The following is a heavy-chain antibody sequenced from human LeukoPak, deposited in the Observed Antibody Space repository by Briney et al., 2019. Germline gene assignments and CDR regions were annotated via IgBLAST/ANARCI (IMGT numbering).Heavy chain of an antibody. Sequence: SETLSLTCTVSGGSISSSNYYWGWLRQPPGKGLEWIGSIYYSGSTYYNPSLKSRVTISVGASKNQFSLKLSSVTGADTAVYYCGRQDWYFDLWGRGTLVTVSS. V-gene: IGHV4-39*01. CDR2: IYYSGST. CDR3: GRQDWYFDL. CDR1: GGSISSSNYY. J-gene: IGHJ2*01.